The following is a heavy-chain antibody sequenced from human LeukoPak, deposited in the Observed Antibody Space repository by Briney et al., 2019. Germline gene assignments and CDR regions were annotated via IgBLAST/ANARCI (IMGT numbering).Heavy chain of an antibody. V-gene: IGHV5-51*01. J-gene: IGHJ5*02. CDR1: GYSFTSYC. Sequence: GESLKISCKGSGYSFTSYCIGWVRQMPGKGLERMGIIYPGDSDTRYSPSFQGQVTISADKSISTAYLQWSSLKASDTAMYYCTKSKSGSYDWFDPWGQGTLVTVSS. D-gene: IGHD1-26*01. CDR3: TKSKSGSYDWFDP. CDR2: IYPGDSDT.